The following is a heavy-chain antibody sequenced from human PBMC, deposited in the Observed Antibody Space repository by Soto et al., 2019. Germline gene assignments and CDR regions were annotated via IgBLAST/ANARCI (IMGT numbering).Heavy chain of an antibody. J-gene: IGHJ5*02. CDR3: ARDHAGGATGDWFDP. Sequence: LSLTCAASGFTFSSYAMHWVRQAPGKGLEWVAVISYDGSNKYYADSVKGRFTISRDNSKNTLYLQMNSLRAEDTAVYYCARDHAGGATGDWFDPWGQGTLVTVSS. CDR2: ISYDGSNK. CDR1: GFTFSSYA. D-gene: IGHD4-17*01. V-gene: IGHV3-30-3*01.